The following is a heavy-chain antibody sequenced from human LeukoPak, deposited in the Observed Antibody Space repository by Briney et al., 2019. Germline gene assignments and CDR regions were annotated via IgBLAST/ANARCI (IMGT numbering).Heavy chain of an antibody. CDR2: ITGSGGST. CDR3: ARQTTVKGY. CDR1: GFTFSSYG. D-gene: IGHD4-17*01. V-gene: IGHV3-23*01. Sequence: GGSLRLSCAASGFTFSSYGMSWVRQAPGKGLNWVSVITGSGGSTYYADSVKGRFTISRDNSKNTLYLQMNSLRADDTAVYYCARQTTVKGYWGQGTLVTVSS. J-gene: IGHJ4*02.